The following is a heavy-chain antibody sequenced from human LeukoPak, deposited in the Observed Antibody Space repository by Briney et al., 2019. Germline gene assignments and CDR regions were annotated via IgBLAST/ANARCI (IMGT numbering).Heavy chain of an antibody. V-gene: IGHV4-34*01. D-gene: IGHD6-13*01. Sequence: PSETLSLTCAVYGGSFSGYYWSWIRQPPGKGLEWIGEINHSGSTNYNPSLKSRVTISVDTSKNQFSLKLSSVTAADTAVYYCAGTGGSSWALPLDYWGQGTLVTVSS. CDR2: INHSGST. CDR1: GGSFSGYY. CDR3: AGTGGSSWALPLDY. J-gene: IGHJ4*02.